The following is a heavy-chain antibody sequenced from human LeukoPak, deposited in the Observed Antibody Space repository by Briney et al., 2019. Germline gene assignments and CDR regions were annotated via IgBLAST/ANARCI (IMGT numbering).Heavy chain of an antibody. CDR2: INHSGST. Sequence: SETLSLTCAVHGGSFSGYYWSWIRQPPGKGLEWIGEINHSGSTNYNPSLKSRVTISVDTSKNQFSLKLSSVTAADTAVYYCARRGTVTQVFDYWGQGTLVTVSS. J-gene: IGHJ4*02. D-gene: IGHD4-17*01. V-gene: IGHV4-34*01. CDR1: GGSFSGYY. CDR3: ARRGTVTQVFDY.